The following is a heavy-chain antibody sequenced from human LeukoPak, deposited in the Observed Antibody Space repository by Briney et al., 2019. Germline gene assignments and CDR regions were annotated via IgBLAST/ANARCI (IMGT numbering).Heavy chain of an antibody. CDR3: ARGSSASSEVNWFDP. V-gene: IGHV5-51*01. CDR2: IYLHRSET. J-gene: IGHJ5*02. D-gene: IGHD6-6*01. CDR1: GYTCTNYW. Sequence: GAFLRICCKGSGYTCTNYWIGWVRQMPGRVQEWVGIIYLHRSETRYSASFQGQVIFSADRSISTTNLHWSSLKASDTAIYYCARGSSASSEVNWFDPWGQGTLVTVSS.